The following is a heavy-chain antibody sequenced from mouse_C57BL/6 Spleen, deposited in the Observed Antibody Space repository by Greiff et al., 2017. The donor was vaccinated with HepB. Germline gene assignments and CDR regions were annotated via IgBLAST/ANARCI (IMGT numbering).Heavy chain of an antibody. CDR2: IYPGDGDT. CDR3: ASPYYGSRGWYFDV. D-gene: IGHD1-1*01. V-gene: IGHV1-82*01. Sequence: QVQLQQSGPELVKPGASVKISCKASGYAFSSSWMNWVKQRPGKGLEWIGRIYPGDGDTNYNGKFKGKATLTADKSSSTAYMQLSSLTSEDSAVYFCASPYYGSRGWYFDVWGTGTTVTVSS. CDR1: GYAFSSSW. J-gene: IGHJ1*03.